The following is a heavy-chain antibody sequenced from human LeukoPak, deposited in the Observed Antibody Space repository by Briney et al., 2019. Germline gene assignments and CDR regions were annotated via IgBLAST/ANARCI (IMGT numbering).Heavy chain of an antibody. CDR3: VKDSPPRYSGSPPAY. J-gene: IGHJ4*02. CDR2: INKDGGEK. CDR1: GFTFTSYW. V-gene: IGHV3-7*03. D-gene: IGHD1-26*01. Sequence: GGSLRLSCAASGFTFTSYWMHWVRQAPGKGLEWVANINKDGGEKYYVDSVKGRFTISRDNAKNSLYLQMNSLRADDTAVYYCVKDSPPRYSGSPPAYWGQGTLVTVSS.